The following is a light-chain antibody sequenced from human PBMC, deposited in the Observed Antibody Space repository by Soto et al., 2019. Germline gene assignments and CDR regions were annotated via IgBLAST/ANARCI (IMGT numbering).Light chain of an antibody. CDR3: CSYTTSTTVV. Sequence: QSALTQPASVSGSPGQSITISCTGTSSDVGAYNYVSWYQQLPGKAPKLMIYEVSNRPSGVSNRFSGSKSGNTASLTISGLQAEDEADYYCCSYTTSTTVVFGGGTKVTVL. CDR2: EVS. V-gene: IGLV2-14*01. J-gene: IGLJ2*01. CDR1: SSDVGAYNY.